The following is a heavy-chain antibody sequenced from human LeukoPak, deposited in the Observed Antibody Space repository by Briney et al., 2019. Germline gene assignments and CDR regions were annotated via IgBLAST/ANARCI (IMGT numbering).Heavy chain of an antibody. CDR3: ARDPPGSSWSGYYFDS. Sequence: SETLSLTCAVYGGSFSGYYWSWIRQPPGKGLEWIGEINHSGSTNYNPSLKSRVTISVDTSKNQFSLKLSSVTAADTAVYYCARDPPGSSWSGYYFDSWGRGTLVTVSS. D-gene: IGHD6-13*01. J-gene: IGHJ4*02. CDR2: INHSGST. V-gene: IGHV4-34*01. CDR1: GGSFSGYY.